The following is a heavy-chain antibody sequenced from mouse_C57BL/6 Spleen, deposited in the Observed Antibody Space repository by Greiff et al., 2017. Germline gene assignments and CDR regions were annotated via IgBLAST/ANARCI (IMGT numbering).Heavy chain of an antibody. CDR1: GYTFTSYW. D-gene: IGHD2-4*01. CDR2: IYPGNSDT. CDR3: TRGGVDYDVGYYAMDY. V-gene: IGHV1-5*01. Sequence: VQLQQSGTVLARPGASVKMSCKTSGYTFTSYWMHWVKQRPGQGLEWIGAIYPGNSDTSYNQKFKGKAKLTAVTSASTAYSELSSLTNEDSAVYDCTRGGVDYDVGYYAMDYWGQGTSVTVSS. J-gene: IGHJ4*01.